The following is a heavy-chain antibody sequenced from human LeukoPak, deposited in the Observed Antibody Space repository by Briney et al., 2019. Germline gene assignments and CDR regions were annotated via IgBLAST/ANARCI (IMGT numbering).Heavy chain of an antibody. CDR2: IRSKANSYAT. D-gene: IGHD6-19*01. V-gene: IGHV3-73*01. Sequence: PGGPLKLSCAASGFTFSGSAMHWVRQASGKGLEWVGRIRSKANSYATAYAASVKGRFTISRDDSKNTAYLQMNSLKTEDTAVYYCTRPYSSGPVSGYYWGQGTLVTVSS. CDR3: TRPYSSGPVSGYY. CDR1: GFTFSGSA. J-gene: IGHJ4*02.